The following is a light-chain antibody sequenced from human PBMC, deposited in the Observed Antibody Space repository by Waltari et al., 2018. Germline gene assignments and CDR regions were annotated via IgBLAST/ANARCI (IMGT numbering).Light chain of an antibody. J-gene: IGKJ1*01. CDR3: MQGVQLPWT. CDR1: QSLAHSDGTTF. CDR2: EVS. Sequence: DIVMTLTPLSSPVTLGQPASISCRSSQSLAHSDGTTFLNWLHQRPGQPPRLLIYEVSKRFSGVPDRFSGSGAGTDFILKISRVEAEDVGVYYCMQGVQLPWTFGQGTKVEIK. V-gene: IGKV2-24*01.